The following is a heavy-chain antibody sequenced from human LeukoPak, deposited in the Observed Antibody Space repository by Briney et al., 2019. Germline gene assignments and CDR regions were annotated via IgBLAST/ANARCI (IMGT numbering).Heavy chain of an antibody. CDR2: ISGSGGST. V-gene: IGHV3-23*01. J-gene: IGHJ4*02. Sequence: GGSLRLSCAASGFTFSSYAMSWVRQAPGKGLEWVSAISGSGGSTYYADSVKGRFTISRDNAKNSLYLQLNSLRVEDTAVYYCSRRLDYWGQGTLVTVSS. CDR1: GFTFSSYA. CDR3: SRRLDY.